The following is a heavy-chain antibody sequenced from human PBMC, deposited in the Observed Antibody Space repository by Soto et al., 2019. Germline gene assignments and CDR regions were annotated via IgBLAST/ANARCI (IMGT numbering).Heavy chain of an antibody. CDR2: INAGNGNT. D-gene: IGHD6-13*01. Sequence: ASVKVSCKASGYTFTRYAMHWVRQAPGQRLERMGWINAGNGNTKYSQKFQGRVTITRDTSASTAYMELSSLRSEDTAVYYCASSNIVAAPYGMDVWGQGTKVTVSS. J-gene: IGHJ6*02. CDR3: ASSNIVAAPYGMDV. CDR1: GYTFTRYA. V-gene: IGHV1-3*01.